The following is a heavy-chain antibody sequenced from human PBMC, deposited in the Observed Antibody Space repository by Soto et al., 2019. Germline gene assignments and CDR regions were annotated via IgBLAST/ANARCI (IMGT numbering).Heavy chain of an antibody. CDR2: IIPIFGTA. J-gene: IGHJ6*02. D-gene: IGHD4-17*01. CDR1: GGTFSSYA. Sequence: SVKVSCKASGGTFSSYAISWVRQAPGQGLEWMGGIIPIFGTANYAQKFQGRVTITADESTSTAYMELSSLRSEDTAVYYCARTTTGRDYYYYYGMDVWGQGTTVTVSS. CDR3: ARTTTGRDYYYYYGMDV. V-gene: IGHV1-69*13.